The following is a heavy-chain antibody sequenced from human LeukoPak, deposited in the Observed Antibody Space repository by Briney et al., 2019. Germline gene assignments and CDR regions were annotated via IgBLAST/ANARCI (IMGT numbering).Heavy chain of an antibody. CDR2: IRYDGSYK. J-gene: IGHJ6*03. CDR3: AKDGGVRGPDYYYYMDV. D-gene: IGHD3-10*01. V-gene: IGHV3-30*02. Sequence: GGTLRLSCAASGFTFSSYGMHWVRQAPGKGLEWVAFIRYDGSYKKYADSVKGRFTISRDNSKNTLYLQMNSLRAEDTAVYYCAKDGGVRGPDYYYYMDVWGKGTTVTTSS. CDR1: GFTFSSYG.